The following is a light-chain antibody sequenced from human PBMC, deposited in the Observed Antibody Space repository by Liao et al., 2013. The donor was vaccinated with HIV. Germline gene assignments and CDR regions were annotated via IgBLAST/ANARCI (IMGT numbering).Light chain of an antibody. CDR3: QAWDSDTFI. J-gene: IGLJ2*01. Sequence: SYELTQPPSVSVSPGQTASITCSGNKLENKYVCWLQQRPGQAPILVIYEDSKRPSGIPERFSGSNSGNTATLTISGTQALDEADYYCQAWDSDTFIFGGGTKLNVL. CDR1: KLENKY. CDR2: EDS. V-gene: IGLV3-1*01.